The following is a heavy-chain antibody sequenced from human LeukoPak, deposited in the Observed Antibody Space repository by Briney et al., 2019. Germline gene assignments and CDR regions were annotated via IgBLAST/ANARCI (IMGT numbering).Heavy chain of an antibody. V-gene: IGHV3-43*01. CDR2: INRRGHT. CDR3: AKEVDCPSDCLFFHS. CDR1: GFTLDRFT. D-gene: IGHD2-21*02. J-gene: IGHJ4*02. Sequence: GGSLRLSCAASGFTLDRFTIHWVRHTPGNGLEWVSLINRRGHTFYADSVKGRFTISRDNSRNSVFLQMNSLRPEDTALYHCAKEVDCPSDCLFFHSWGQGTLVTVSS.